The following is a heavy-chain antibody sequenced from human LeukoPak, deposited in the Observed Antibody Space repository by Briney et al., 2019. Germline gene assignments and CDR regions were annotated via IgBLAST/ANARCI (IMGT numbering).Heavy chain of an antibody. D-gene: IGHD2-15*01. CDR1: GVSISSRSYH. J-gene: IGHJ5*02. Sequence: SETLSLTCTVSGVSISSRSYHWGWIRQPPGKGLEWIGSIYYSGSTYYNPSLKSRVIISVDTSKNQFSLKLNSVTAADTAVYYCARHLSEDIVVVLAAAGWFDPWGQGTLVTVSS. CDR2: IYYSGST. CDR3: ARHLSEDIVVVLAAAGWFDP. V-gene: IGHV4-39*01.